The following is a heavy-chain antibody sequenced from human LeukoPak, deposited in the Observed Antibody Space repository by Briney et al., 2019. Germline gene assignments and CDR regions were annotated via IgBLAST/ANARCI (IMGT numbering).Heavy chain of an antibody. J-gene: IGHJ3*02. CDR2: IDLSVSYT. V-gene: IGHV5-10-1*01. CDR3: ARLYYDTLSSFDI. D-gene: IGHD3-22*01. CDR1: GYSFNSYW. Sequence: GESLKIFWYGSGYSFNSYWISWVRPMPGKGLEWVGRIDLSVSYTKYSPSFQGHVTISSNKSISTAYLQWSRQKASDTAIYFCARLYYDTLSSFDIWGQGTMVTVSS.